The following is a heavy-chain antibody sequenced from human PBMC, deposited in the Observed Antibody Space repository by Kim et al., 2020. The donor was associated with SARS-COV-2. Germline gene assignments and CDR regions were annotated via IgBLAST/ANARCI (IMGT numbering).Heavy chain of an antibody. Sequence: SETLSLTCTVSGGSASSGGYYLNWIRQHPGKGLEWIGYIYNSGTTLYNPSLKSRVTISVDTSKSQFSLKLNFVTAADTAVYYCARASDYDYVWGSYRLFGHPYSAMDVWSQGTTVTVSS. CDR3: ARASDYDYVWGSYRLFGHPYSAMDV. J-gene: IGHJ6*02. V-gene: IGHV4-31*03. CDR1: GGSASSGGYY. D-gene: IGHD3-16*02. CDR2: IYNSGTT.